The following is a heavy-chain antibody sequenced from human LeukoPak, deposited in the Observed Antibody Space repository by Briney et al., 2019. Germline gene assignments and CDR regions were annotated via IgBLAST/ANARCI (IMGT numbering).Heavy chain of an antibody. CDR1: VGSFSVYY. D-gene: IGHD3-22*01. Sequence: SETLSLTCAVYVGSFSVYYWSWIRQPPGKGLEWIGEINHSGNTNYNPSLKSRVTISVGTSKTQFSLKMTSVTAADTAVYYCARGRGDTIGSRGDAFDIWDQGAMVTVSS. V-gene: IGHV4-34*01. CDR2: INHSGNT. J-gene: IGHJ3*02. CDR3: ARGRGDTIGSRGDAFDI.